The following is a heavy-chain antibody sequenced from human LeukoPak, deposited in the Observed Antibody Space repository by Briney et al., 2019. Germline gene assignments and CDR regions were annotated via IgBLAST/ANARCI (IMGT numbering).Heavy chain of an antibody. V-gene: IGHV1-2*02. D-gene: IGHD3-10*01. CDR3: ARDPSDYYGSGSQNWFDP. CDR1: GYTFTGYY. Sequence: ASVKVSCKASGYTFTGYYMHWVRRAPGQGLEWMGWINPNSGGTNYAQKFQGRVTMTRDTSISTAYMELSRLRSDDTAVYYCARDPSDYYGSGSQNWFDPWGQGTLVTVSS. J-gene: IGHJ5*02. CDR2: INPNSGGT.